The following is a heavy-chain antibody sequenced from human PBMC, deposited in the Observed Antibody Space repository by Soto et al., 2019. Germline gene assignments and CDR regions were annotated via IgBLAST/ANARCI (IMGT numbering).Heavy chain of an antibody. CDR1: GGSVSSGSYY. J-gene: IGHJ4*02. CDR3: AREVATVTAFDY. V-gene: IGHV4-61*01. CDR2: IYYSGST. Sequence: SETLSLTCTVSGGSVSSGSYYWSWIRQPPGKGLEWIGYIYYSGSTNYNPSLKSRVTISVDTSKNQFSLKLSSVTAADTAVYYCAREVATVTAFDYWGQGTLVTVPS. D-gene: IGHD4-17*01.